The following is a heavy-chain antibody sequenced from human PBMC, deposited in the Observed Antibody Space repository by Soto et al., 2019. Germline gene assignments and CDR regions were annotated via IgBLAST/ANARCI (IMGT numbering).Heavy chain of an antibody. CDR1: GFTFSNFA. J-gene: IGHJ5*02. V-gene: IGHV3-23*01. CDR2: LSGSGTST. Sequence: LRLSCGASGFTFSNFAMSWVRQAPGGGLEWVSGLSGSGTSTLYADSVKGRFTISRDNSKNTLYLQMNSLRAEDTAVYYCAKDIVVVPAANSFDPSGQGTLVTVSS. CDR3: AKDIVVVPAANSFDP. D-gene: IGHD2-2*01.